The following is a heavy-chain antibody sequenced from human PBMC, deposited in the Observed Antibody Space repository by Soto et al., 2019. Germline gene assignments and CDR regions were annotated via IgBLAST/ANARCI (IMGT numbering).Heavy chain of an antibody. D-gene: IGHD3-9*01. Sequence: PWGSLRLSCAASGFTFSSYSMNWVRQAPGNGLEWVSSISSSSSYIYYSDSVKVRFTISRDNAKNSLYLQMNSLRAEDTAVYYCARSCERANILTGYYTCYYYGMDVWGQGTTVTVSS. CDR2: ISSSSSYI. CDR1: GFTFSSYS. CDR3: ARSCERANILTGYYTCYYYGMDV. J-gene: IGHJ6*02. V-gene: IGHV3-21*01.